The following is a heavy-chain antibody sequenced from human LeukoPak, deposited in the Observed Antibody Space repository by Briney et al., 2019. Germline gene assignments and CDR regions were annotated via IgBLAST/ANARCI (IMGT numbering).Heavy chain of an antibody. D-gene: IGHD6-13*01. CDR2: INGDGGSR. J-gene: IGHJ4*02. Sequence: GGSLRLSCAASGFSFSTYWMHWVRQAPGKGLVWVSRINGDGGSRNYADSVKGRFTISRDNAKNTLYLQMSRLRVEDTAVYYCACASSHRTAAGGDYWGQGTLVTVST. V-gene: IGHV3-74*01. CDR3: ACASSHRTAAGGDY. CDR1: GFSFSTYW.